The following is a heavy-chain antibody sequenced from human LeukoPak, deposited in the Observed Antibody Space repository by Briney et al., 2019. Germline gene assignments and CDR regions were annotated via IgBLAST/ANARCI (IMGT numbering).Heavy chain of an antibody. D-gene: IGHD5-24*01. Sequence: GGSLRLSCAASGFTFSSYAMHWVRQAPGKGLEWVAVISYDGSNKYYADSVKGRFTISRDNSKNTLYLQMNSLRAEDTAVYYCAKAMATIYYFDYWGQGTLVTVSS. CDR2: ISYDGSNK. V-gene: IGHV3-30-3*01. J-gene: IGHJ4*02. CDR3: AKAMATIYYFDY. CDR1: GFTFSSYA.